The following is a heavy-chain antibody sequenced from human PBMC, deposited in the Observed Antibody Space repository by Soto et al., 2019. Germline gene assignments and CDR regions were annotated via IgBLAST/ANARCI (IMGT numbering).Heavy chain of an antibody. CDR2: IIPIFGTA. V-gene: IGHV1-69*01. D-gene: IGHD5-18*01. CDR1: GGTFSSYA. CDR3: ARSQEDTAMVIDY. J-gene: IGHJ4*02. Sequence: QVQLVQSGAEGKKPGSSVQVSCKASGGTFSSYAISWVRQAPGQGLEWMGGIIPIFGTATYAQQFQGRVTITADESTSTAYMELSSLRYEATAVYYCARSQEDTAMVIDYWGQGTLFTVSS.